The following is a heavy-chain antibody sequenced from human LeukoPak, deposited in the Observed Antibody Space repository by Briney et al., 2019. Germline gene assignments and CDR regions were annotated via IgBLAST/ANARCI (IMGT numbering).Heavy chain of an antibody. CDR1: GGTFSSYA. D-gene: IGHD2-2*01. CDR3: ARDTSGYCSSTSCIAYFDY. Sequence: GASVKVSCKASGGTFSSYAISWVRQAPGQGLEWMGGIIPIFGTANYAQKFQGRVTITADESTSTAYMELSSLRSEDTAVYYCARDTSGYCSSTSCIAYFDYWGQGTLVTVSS. J-gene: IGHJ4*02. CDR2: IIPIFGTA. V-gene: IGHV1-69*13.